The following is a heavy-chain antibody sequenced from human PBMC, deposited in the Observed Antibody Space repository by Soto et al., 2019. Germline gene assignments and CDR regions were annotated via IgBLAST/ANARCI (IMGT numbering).Heavy chain of an antibody. CDR2: ISGSGVST. CDR1: AFTFSNSA. V-gene: IGHV3-23*01. J-gene: IGHJ6*02. CDR3: AREGPIVVVPAAINYYYYGMDV. Sequence: GGSLRLSCAASAFTFSNSAMSWVRQAPGKGLEWVSGISGSGVSTYYADSVKGRFTISRDNSKNTLYLQMNSLRAEDTAVYYCAREGPIVVVPAAINYYYYGMDVWGQGTTVTVSS. D-gene: IGHD2-2*01.